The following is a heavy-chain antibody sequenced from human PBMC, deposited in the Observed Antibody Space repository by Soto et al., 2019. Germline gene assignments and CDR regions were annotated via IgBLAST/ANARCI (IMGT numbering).Heavy chain of an antibody. Sequence: PGGSLRLSCAASGFTFSSYSMNWVRQAPGKGLEWVSSISSSSSYIYYADSVKGRFTISRDSAKNSLYLQMNSLRAEDTAVYYCARDRLSAFDIWGQGTMDTVSS. CDR2: ISSSSSYI. V-gene: IGHV3-21*01. CDR3: ARDRLSAFDI. J-gene: IGHJ3*02. D-gene: IGHD6-19*01. CDR1: GFTFSSYS.